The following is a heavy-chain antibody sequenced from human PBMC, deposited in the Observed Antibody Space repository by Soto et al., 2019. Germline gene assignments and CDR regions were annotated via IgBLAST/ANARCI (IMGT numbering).Heavy chain of an antibody. Sequence: VQLQESGPGLVKPSETLSLTCTVSGGSVSSGSYYWSWIRQPPGKGLEWIGYIYYSGSTNYNPSLKSRVTISVDTSKTQFSLKLSSVTAADAAVYYCAREGEWELLIVSHWYCDLWGRGTLVTVSS. CDR3: AREGEWELLIVSHWYCDL. J-gene: IGHJ2*01. CDR2: IYYSGST. CDR1: GGSVSSGSYY. D-gene: IGHD1-26*01. V-gene: IGHV4-61*01.